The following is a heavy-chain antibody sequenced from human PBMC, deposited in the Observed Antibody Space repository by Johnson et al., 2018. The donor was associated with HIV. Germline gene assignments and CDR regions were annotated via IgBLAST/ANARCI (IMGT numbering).Heavy chain of an antibody. CDR3: SVLTTGGLRVGNFDI. CDR2: ISWNSGSI. J-gene: IGHJ3*02. D-gene: IGHD4/OR15-4a*01. CDR1: GFTFDDYA. Sequence: VQLVESGGGLVQPGRSLRLSCAASGFTFDDYAMHWVRQAPGKGLEWVSGISWNSGSIGYADSVKGRFTISRDNSKNTLYLQMDSLRIEDTAVYYCSVLTTGGLRVGNFDIWGQGTMVTVSS. V-gene: IGHV3-9*01.